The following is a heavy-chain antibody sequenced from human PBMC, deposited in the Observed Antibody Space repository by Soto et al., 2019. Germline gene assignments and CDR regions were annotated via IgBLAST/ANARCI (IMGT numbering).Heavy chain of an antibody. CDR1: GGSISSSSYY. CDR3: ARQVHSGSGGCFDP. D-gene: IGHD3-10*01. Sequence: SETLSLTCTVSGGSISSSSYYWGWIRQPPGKGLEWIGSIYYSGSTYYNPSLKSRVTISVDTSKNQFSLKLSSVTAADTAVYYCARQVHSGSGGCFDPWGQGTLVTVSS. V-gene: IGHV4-39*01. CDR2: IYYSGST. J-gene: IGHJ5*02.